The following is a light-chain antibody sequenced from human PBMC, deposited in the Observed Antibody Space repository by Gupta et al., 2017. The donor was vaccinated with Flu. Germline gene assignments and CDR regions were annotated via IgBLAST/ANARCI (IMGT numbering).Light chain of an antibody. Sequence: NLMLTPPLSVSGSPGQTITISCTRHSGSIDGSFVQWCQHRPGSSPTTVIFDDTQRPSGVPDRVSASIDSSSNSASLTISGLKREDEADYYCQSVDSSDLTWVFGGGTKVTVL. J-gene: IGLJ3*02. CDR1: SGSIDGSF. CDR3: QSVDSSDLTWV. V-gene: IGLV6-57*01. CDR2: DDT.